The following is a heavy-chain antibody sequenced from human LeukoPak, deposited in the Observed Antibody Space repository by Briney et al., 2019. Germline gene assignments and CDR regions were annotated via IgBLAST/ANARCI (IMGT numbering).Heavy chain of an antibody. J-gene: IGHJ5*02. D-gene: IGHD3-22*01. CDR3: ARALGSSGYGWFDT. CDR1: GVSISSGGYY. CDR2: IYYSGST. V-gene: IGHV4-31*03. Sequence: PSETLCLTCTVSGVSISSGGYYWSWIRQHPGEGLEWIGNIYYSGSTYYNPSLKSRLTISVDTSKNQFSLKLSSVTAADTAVYYCARALGSSGYGWFDTWAQETLVTVSS.